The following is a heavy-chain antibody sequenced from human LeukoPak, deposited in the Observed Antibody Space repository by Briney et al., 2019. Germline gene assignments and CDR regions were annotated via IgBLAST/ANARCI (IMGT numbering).Heavy chain of an antibody. D-gene: IGHD1-26*01. CDR1: GFTFSSYS. CDR3: AKDGADGATYAFDI. V-gene: IGHV3-21*01. J-gene: IGHJ3*02. Sequence: GGSLRLSCAASGFTFSSYSMNWVRQAPGKGLEWVSSISTSSSYIYYADSVKGRFTISRDNSKNTLYLQMNSLRAEDTAVYYCAKDGADGATYAFDIWGQGTMVTVSS. CDR2: ISTSSSYI.